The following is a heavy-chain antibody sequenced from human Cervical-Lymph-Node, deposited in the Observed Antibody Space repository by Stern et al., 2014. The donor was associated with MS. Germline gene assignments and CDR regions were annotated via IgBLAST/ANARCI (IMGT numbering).Heavy chain of an antibody. J-gene: IGHJ4*02. CDR1: GCTLSTYS. CDR2: ISLIFGTV. Sequence: VQLVQSGAEVKRPGSSVRVSCKASGCTLSTYSISGVRQAPGQGLELMGRISLIFGTVNYAQKFQGRLTMSADKSTSTVYLDLNSPRSEDTAMYYCARYRGTFYFDSWGQGTLVTVSS. CDR3: ARYRGTFYFDS. D-gene: IGHD1-1*01. V-gene: IGHV1-69*06.